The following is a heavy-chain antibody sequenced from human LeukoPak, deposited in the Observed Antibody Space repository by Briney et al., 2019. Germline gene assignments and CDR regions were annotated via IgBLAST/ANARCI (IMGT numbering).Heavy chain of an antibody. CDR1: GITVSSNY. Sequence: PAGSLRLSCAASGITVSSNYMSWVRQAPGKGLEWVSAMFSGGTPYYADYVKGRFTISSDLSQDTLYLHMKSLRAEDTAVYYCSSTMGGRGIIGFFDCWGQGTLVTVYS. J-gene: IGHJ3*01. D-gene: IGHD3-10*01. CDR3: SSTMGGRGIIGFFDC. V-gene: IGHV3-53*01. CDR2: MFSGGTP.